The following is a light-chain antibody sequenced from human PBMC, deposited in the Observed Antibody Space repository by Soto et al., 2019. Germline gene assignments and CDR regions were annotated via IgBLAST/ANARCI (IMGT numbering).Light chain of an antibody. J-gene: IGKJ4*01. CDR2: AAS. Sequence: GDRVPITCRASQSISSYLNWYQQKPGKAPKLLIYAASSLQSGVPSRFSGSGSGTDFTLTISSLQPEDFVTYYCQQSYSTPLTFGGGTKVEIK. CDR3: QQSYSTPLT. CDR1: QSISSY. V-gene: IGKV1-39*01.